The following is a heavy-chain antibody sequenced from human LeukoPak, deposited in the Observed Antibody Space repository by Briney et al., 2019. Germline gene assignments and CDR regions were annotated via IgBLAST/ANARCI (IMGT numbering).Heavy chain of an antibody. J-gene: IGHJ4*02. V-gene: IGHV4-59*01. CDR3: ARTAVAGIDY. Sequence: SETLSLTCSVSGGSISSYYWNWIRQPPGKGLEWIWYIYYSGSTNYNPSLKSRVTISVDTSKNQFSLKLSSVTAADTAVYYFARTAVAGIDYWGQGTLVTVSS. CDR1: GGSISSYY. D-gene: IGHD6-19*01. CDR2: IYYSGST.